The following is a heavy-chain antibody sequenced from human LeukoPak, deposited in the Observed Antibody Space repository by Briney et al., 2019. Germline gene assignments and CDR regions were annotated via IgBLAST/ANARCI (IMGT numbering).Heavy chain of an antibody. CDR3: ARRTYYSDAFDV. CDR2: IYSGGGT. Sequence: GGSLRLSCVASGFTISSNYMSWVRQAPGKGLEWVSSIYSGGGTYHADSVKGRFTISRHTSENTLYLQMNSLRADDTAVYYCARRTYYSDAFDVWGQGTMVTVSS. V-gene: IGHV3-53*04. CDR1: GFTISSNY. J-gene: IGHJ3*01. D-gene: IGHD3-16*01.